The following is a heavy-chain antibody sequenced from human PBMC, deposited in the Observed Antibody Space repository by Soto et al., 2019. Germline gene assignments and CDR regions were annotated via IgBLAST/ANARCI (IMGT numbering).Heavy chain of an antibody. V-gene: IGHV4-59*01. CDR2: IYYSGST. CDR1: GGSISSYY. D-gene: IGHD1-26*01. CDR3: ARDQVEWPTPAYGMDV. J-gene: IGHJ6*02. Sequence: ASETLSLTCTVSGGSISSYYWSWIRQPPGKGLEWIGYIYYSGSTNYNPSLKSRVTISVDTSKNQFSLKLSSVTAADTAVYYCARDQVEWPTPAYGMDVWGQGTTVTVSS.